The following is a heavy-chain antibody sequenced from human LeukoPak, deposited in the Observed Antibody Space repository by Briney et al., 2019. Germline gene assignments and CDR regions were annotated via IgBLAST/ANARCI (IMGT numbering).Heavy chain of an antibody. CDR3: ATTTIRLGY. V-gene: IGHV4-39*07. CDR1: GGSISSSSRY. D-gene: IGHD1-26*01. J-gene: IGHJ4*02. CDR2: IYYSGGT. Sequence: NPSETLSLTCSVSGGSISSSSRYWGWIRQPPGKGLEWIGSIYYSGGTYYNPSLKSRVTISVDTSKNQFSLKLSSVTAADTAVYYCATTTIRLGYWGQGTLVTVSS.